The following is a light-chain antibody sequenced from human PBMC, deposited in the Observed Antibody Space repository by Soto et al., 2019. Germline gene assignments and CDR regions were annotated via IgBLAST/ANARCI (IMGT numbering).Light chain of an antibody. J-gene: IGLJ1*01. CDR3: SSYAGSNILYV. V-gene: IGLV2-8*01. CDR2: EVS. CDR1: SSDVGGYNY. Sequence: QSALTQPPSASGSPGQSVTISCTGTSSDVGGYNYVSWYQQHPGKAPKLMIYEVSKRPSGVPDRFSGSKSGNTASLTVSGLQAEDEDDYYCSSYAGSNILYVFGTGTKLTVL.